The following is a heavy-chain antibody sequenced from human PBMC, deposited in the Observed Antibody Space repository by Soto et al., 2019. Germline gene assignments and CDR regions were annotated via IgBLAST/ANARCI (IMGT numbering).Heavy chain of an antibody. J-gene: IGHJ4*02. CDR2: IDPSDSYT. D-gene: IGHD3-22*01. V-gene: IGHV5-10-1*01. CDR1: GYSFTIYW. Sequence: GESLKISCKGSGYSFTIYWISWVRQMPGKGLEWMGRIDPSDSYTNYSPSFQGHVTISADKSISTAYLQWSSLKASDTAMYYCARSLYYYDSSGCDYWGQGTLVTVSS. CDR3: ARSLYYYDSSGCDY.